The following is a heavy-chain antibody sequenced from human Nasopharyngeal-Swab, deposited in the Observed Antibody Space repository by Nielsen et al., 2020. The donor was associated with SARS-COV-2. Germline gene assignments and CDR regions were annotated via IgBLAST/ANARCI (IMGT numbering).Heavy chain of an antibody. CDR3: TRLRYDFWSGWGAADAFDI. D-gene: IGHD3-3*01. Sequence: VRQMPGKGLEWVGRIRSKANSYATAYAASVKGRFTISRDDSKNTAYLQMNSLKTEDTVVYYCTRLRYDFWSGWGAADAFDIWGQGTMVTVSS. V-gene: IGHV3-73*01. CDR2: IRSKANSYAT. J-gene: IGHJ3*02.